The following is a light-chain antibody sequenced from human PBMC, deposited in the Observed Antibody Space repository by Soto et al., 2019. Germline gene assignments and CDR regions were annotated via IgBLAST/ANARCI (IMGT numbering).Light chain of an antibody. J-gene: IGKJ1*01. CDR2: DAS. CDR1: QSISSW. V-gene: IGKV1-5*01. Sequence: DIQLTQSPATLSASVGERVALTCLASQSISSWLSWYQQKPGKAPKLLIYDASSLESGVPSRFSGSGSGTEFTLTISSLQPDDFATYYCQQYNSYSSTFGQGTKVDI. CDR3: QQYNSYSST.